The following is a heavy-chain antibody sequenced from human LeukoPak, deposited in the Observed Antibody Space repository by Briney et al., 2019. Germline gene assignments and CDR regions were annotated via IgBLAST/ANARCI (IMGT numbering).Heavy chain of an antibody. D-gene: IGHD3-10*01. J-gene: IGHJ4*02. CDR2: VDHTGST. CDR1: DDSITMYY. V-gene: IGHV4-4*08. CDR3: ARDPDYYGPGY. Sequence: SETLSLTCSVSDDSITMYYWTWIRQPPGKGLEWIGYVDHTGSTNFNPSLNGRVSISRDTTNNLFSLNLSSVTAADTAAYFCARDPDYYGPGYWGQGTLVTVSS.